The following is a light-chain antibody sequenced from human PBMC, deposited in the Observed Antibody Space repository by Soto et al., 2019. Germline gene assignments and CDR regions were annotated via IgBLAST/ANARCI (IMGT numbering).Light chain of an antibody. CDR2: GAS. Sequence: EIVLTQSPATLSLSPGERATLSCSASQGVSGSYLAWYQQKPGQAPRLLIYGASSRATGIPDRFSGSGSGTDFTLTISRLEPEDFAVYSCQQYGSSPGTFGQGTKVDIK. CDR3: QQYGSSPGT. CDR1: QGVSGSY. V-gene: IGKV3-20*01. J-gene: IGKJ1*01.